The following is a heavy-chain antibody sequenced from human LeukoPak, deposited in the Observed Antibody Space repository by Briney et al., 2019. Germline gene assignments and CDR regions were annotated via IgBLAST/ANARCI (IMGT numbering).Heavy chain of an antibody. J-gene: IGHJ4*02. D-gene: IGHD3-10*01. Sequence: PGGSLRLSCAASGFTFSSYGIHWVRQAPGKGLEWVAFIRHDGSNKYYADSVKGRFTISRDNSKNTLYLQMNGLRAEDTAVYYCAKDSRAYYYGSGSYGAVDYWGQGTLVTVSS. CDR3: AKDSRAYYYGSGSYGAVDY. V-gene: IGHV3-30*02. CDR1: GFTFSSYG. CDR2: IRHDGSNK.